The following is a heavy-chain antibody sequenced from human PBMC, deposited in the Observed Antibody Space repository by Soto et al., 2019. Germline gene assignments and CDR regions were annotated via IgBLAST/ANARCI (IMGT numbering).Heavy chain of an antibody. CDR3: ARSGIYLGNAFDI. CDR2: INSDGSST. D-gene: IGHD2-15*01. CDR1: GFTFSSYW. Sequence: GGSLRLSCAASGFTFSSYWMHWVRQAPGKGLVWVSRINSDGSSTSYADSVKGRFTISRDNAKNTLCLQINRLRAEDTAVYYCARSGIYLGNAFDIWGPGTMVIVSS. V-gene: IGHV3-74*01. J-gene: IGHJ3*02.